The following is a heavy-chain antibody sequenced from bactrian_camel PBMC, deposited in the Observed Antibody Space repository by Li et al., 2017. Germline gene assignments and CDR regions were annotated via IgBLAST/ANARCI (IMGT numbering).Heavy chain of an antibody. Sequence: HVQLVESGGGSVQAGGSLTISCAFSGYTSSSYCLAWFRQVPGKEREGVAGTDSTGTTTYADAVKGRFTMSRDNDWRTVYLQMNGLTPEDTAMYYCSINVHAPRVVPGIACAPQEYWGQGTQVTVS. D-gene: IGHD2*01. CDR1: GYTSSSYC. V-gene: IGHV3S9*01. J-gene: IGHJ4*01. CDR2: TDSTGTT. CDR3: SINVHAPRVVPGIACAPQEY.